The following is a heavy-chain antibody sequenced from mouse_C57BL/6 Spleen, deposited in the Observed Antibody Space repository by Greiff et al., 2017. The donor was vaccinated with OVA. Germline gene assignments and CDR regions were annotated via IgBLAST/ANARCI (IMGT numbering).Heavy chain of an antibody. CDR3: ARDGSSYGYFDV. J-gene: IGHJ1*03. V-gene: IGHV1-82*01. CDR2: IYPGDGDT. CDR1: GYAFSSSW. Sequence: QVQLQQSGPELVKPGASVKLSCKASGYAFSSSWMNWVKQRPGKGLEWIGRIYPGDGDTNYNGKFKGKVTLTADKASSTVYMQLSSLTSEDSAVYFCARDGSSYGYFDVWGTGTTVTVSS. D-gene: IGHD1-1*01.